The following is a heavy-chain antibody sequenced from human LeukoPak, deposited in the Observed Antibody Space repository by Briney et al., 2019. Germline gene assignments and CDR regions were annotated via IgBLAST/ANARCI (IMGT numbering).Heavy chain of an antibody. CDR1: GGSISSGGYS. J-gene: IGHJ4*02. CDR3: ARGKGGSYAY. Sequence: SETLSLTCAVSGGSISSGGYSWSWIRQPPGKGLEWIGYIYHSGSTYYNPSLKSRVTISVDRSKNQFSLKLSSVTAAGTAVYYCARGKGGSYAYWGQGTLVTVSS. CDR2: IYHSGST. V-gene: IGHV4-30-2*01. D-gene: IGHD1-26*01.